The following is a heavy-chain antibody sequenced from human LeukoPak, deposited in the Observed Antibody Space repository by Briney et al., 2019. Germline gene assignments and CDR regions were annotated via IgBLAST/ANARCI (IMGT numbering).Heavy chain of an antibody. J-gene: IGHJ4*02. Sequence: SLRLSCAASVFTFYEYAMHWGPETPRKSLEWVSGISWNSGSIGYADSVKGRVNISRDNAKNTMYLQMNSLTLEDTVFYYCAEDKDFWSDSTNPTFCAWGQGTLVTVSS. CDR2: ISWNSGSI. CDR3: AEDKDFWSDSTNPTFCA. D-gene: IGHD3-3*01. CDR1: VFTFYEYA. V-gene: IGHV3-9*01.